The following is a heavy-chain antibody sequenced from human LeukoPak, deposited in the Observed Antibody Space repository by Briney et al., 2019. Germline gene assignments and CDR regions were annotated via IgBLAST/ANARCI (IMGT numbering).Heavy chain of an antibody. D-gene: IGHD1-26*01. V-gene: IGHV4-39*01. CDR1: GGSISSSTHY. CDR3: ATPYSGGYHGLDI. CDR2: IYYSGST. J-gene: IGHJ3*02. Sequence: RTSETLSLTCTVSGGSISSSTHYWGWIRQPPGKGLEWIGSIYYSGSTYYNPSLKSRVTISVDTSKNQFSLKLNSVTAADTAVYYCATPYSGGYHGLDIWGQGTMVTVSS.